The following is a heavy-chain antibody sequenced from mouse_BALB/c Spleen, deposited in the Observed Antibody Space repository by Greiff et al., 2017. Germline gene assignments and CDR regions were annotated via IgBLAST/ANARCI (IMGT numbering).Heavy chain of an antibody. CDR1: GFTFTDYY. Sequence: DVLLVESGGGLVQPGGSLRLSCATSGFTFTDYYMSWVRQPPGKALEWFGFIRNKANGYTTEYSASVKGRFTISRVNSQSILYLQMNTLRAEDSATYYCARGYYLDYWGQGTTLTVSS. J-gene: IGHJ2*01. V-gene: IGHV7-3*02. CDR3: ARGYYLDY. CDR2: IRNKANGYTT.